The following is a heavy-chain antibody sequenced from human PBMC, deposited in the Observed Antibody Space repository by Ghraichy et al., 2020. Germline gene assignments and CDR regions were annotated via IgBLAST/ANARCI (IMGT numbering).Heavy chain of an antibody. CDR1: GFTFSSYA. V-gene: IGHV3-23*01. Sequence: GSLRLSCAASGFTFSSYAMSWVRQAPGKGLEWVSAISGSGGSTYYADSVKGRFTISRDNSKNTLYLQMNSLRAEDTAVYYCAKSLDGSSWSPNWFDPWGQGTLDAVSS. D-gene: IGHD6-13*01. CDR2: ISGSGGST. J-gene: IGHJ5*02. CDR3: AKSLDGSSWSPNWFDP.